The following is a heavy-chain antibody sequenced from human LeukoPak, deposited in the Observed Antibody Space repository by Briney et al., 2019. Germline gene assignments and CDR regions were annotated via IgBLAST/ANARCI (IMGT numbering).Heavy chain of an antibody. V-gene: IGHV4-4*09. CDR1: GGSISSYY. CDR2: IYTSGNT. J-gene: IGHJ3*02. D-gene: IGHD6-19*01. CDR3: ARPYSSGWSGAFDI. Sequence: SETLSLTCTVSGGSISSYYWSWIGQPPGKGLEWIGNIYTSGNTNYNPSLKSRVAISVDTSKNQFSLKLNSVTAADTAVYYCARPYSSGWSGAFDIWGQGTMVTVSS.